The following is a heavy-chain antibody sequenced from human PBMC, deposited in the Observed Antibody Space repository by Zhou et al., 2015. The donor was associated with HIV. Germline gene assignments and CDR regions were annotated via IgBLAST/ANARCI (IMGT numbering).Heavy chain of an antibody. CDR2: MNPNSGNT. V-gene: IGHV1-8*01. Sequence: QVQLVQSGAEVKKPGASVKVSCKTSGYTFNTYDINWVRQATGQGLEWMGWMNPNSGNTGYAQKFQGRVTMTRNTSIGTAYMELTSLTFEDTAVYYCARAGIHTAMAYNWFDPWGQGTLVTVSS. D-gene: IGHD5-18*01. CDR3: ARAGIHTAMAYNWFDP. CDR1: GYTFNTYD. J-gene: IGHJ5*02.